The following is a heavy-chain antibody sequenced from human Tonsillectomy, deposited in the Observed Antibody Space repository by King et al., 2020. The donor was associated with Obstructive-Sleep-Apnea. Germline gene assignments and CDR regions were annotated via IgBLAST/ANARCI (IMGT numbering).Heavy chain of an antibody. D-gene: IGHD1-26*01. V-gene: IGHV3-11*06. Sequence: VQLVESGGGLVKPGGSLRLSCAASGFTFSDYYMSWIRQAPGKGLEWVSYISSSSSYTNYADSVKGRFTISRDNAKNSLYLQMNSLRAEDTAVYYCARDLMESSAFDYWGQGTLVTVSS. CDR3: ARDLMESSAFDY. CDR1: GFTFSDYY. J-gene: IGHJ4*02. CDR2: ISSSSSYT.